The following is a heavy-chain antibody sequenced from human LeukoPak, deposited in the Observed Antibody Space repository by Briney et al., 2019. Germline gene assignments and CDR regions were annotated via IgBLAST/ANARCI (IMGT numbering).Heavy chain of an antibody. CDR1: GVTFIIDA. Sequence: GGSLRLSCAASGVTFIIDAMSWVRQAPGRGLEWVSALIVSGGSTYYADSVKGRFTISTHNSKTTLYLQMNSLRAEATAVYYCAKGGVWFGELSLYYWGQGTLVTVSS. J-gene: IGHJ4*02. D-gene: IGHD3-10*01. CDR2: LIVSGGST. CDR3: AKGGVWFGELSLYY. V-gene: IGHV3-23*01.